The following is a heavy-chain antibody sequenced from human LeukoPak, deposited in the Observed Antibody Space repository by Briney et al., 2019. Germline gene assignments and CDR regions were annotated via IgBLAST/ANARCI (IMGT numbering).Heavy chain of an antibody. D-gene: IGHD6-19*01. J-gene: IGHJ4*02. Sequence: PSETLSLTCTVSGGSIRSYYWSWIRQSPGKGLEWIGYIYYTGSTNYNSSLKSRVTISLDTSKKQFSLKLKSVTAADTAVYYCARGGLGAVADYWGQGTLVTVSS. CDR1: GGSIRSYY. CDR2: IYYTGST. CDR3: ARGGLGAVADY. V-gene: IGHV4-59*01.